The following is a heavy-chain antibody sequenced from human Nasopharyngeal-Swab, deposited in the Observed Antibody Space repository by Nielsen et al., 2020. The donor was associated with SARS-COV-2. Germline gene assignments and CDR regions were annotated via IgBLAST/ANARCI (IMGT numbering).Heavy chain of an antibody. CDR1: GGSFSGYY. V-gene: IGHV4-34*01. J-gene: IGHJ6*03. D-gene: IGHD5-24*01. Sequence: GSLRLSCAVYGGSFSGYYWSWIRQPPGKGLEWIGEINHSGSTNYNPSLKSRVTISVDTSKNQFSLKLSSGTAEEKEVEEWERERKRKKEEYYYYYM. CDR3: ERERKRKKEEYYYYYM. CDR2: INHSGST.